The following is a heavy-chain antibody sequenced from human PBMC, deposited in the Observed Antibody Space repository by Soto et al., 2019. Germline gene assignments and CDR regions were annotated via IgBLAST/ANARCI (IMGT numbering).Heavy chain of an antibody. V-gene: IGHV3-33*01. CDR2: IWFDGSNK. Sequence: GGSLRLSCTASGFPFSSYGMHWVRQAPGKGLEWVAVIWFDGSNKDYADSVKGRFTISRDNSKNTLYLQMNSLRADDTAVYYCASSINWGRGTLVTVSS. J-gene: IGHJ4*02. CDR1: GFPFSSYG. CDR3: ASSIN.